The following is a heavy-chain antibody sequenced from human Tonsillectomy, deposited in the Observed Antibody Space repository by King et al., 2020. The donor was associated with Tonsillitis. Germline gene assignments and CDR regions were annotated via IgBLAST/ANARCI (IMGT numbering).Heavy chain of an antibody. CDR3: ARGALVVITGGAFDI. D-gene: IGHD3-22*01. CDR1: GFTFDDYT. CDR2: ISWDGGST. J-gene: IGHJ3*02. Sequence: VQLVESGGVVVQPGGSLRLSCAASGFTFDDYTMHWVRQAPGKGLEWVSLISWDGGSTYYVASVKGRFTISSDNSNNSLYLQMDSLRTEDTALYYCARGALVVITGGAFDIWGQGTMVTVSS. V-gene: IGHV3-43*01.